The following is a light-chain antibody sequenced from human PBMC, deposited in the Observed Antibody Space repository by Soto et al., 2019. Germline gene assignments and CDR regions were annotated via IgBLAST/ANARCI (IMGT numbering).Light chain of an antibody. V-gene: IGLV2-14*01. J-gene: IGLJ3*02. Sequence: QSVLTQPASVSGSPGQSITISCTGTSNDVGGYNYVSWYQQHPGKVPKLMIYEVSNRLSGVSDRFSGSRSGNTASLTISGLQAEDESDYYCISYTSSSTWVFGGGTKLTVL. CDR3: ISYTSSSTWV. CDR2: EVS. CDR1: SNDVGGYNY.